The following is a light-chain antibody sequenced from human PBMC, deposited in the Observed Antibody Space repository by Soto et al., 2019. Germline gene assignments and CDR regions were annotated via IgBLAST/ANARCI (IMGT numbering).Light chain of an antibody. CDR2: GVS. CDR1: ESSSRDY. V-gene: IGKV3-20*01. J-gene: IGKJ5*01. CDR3: QQYGSSTIT. Sequence: EIVLTQSPGTLSLSPGERATLSCRASESSSRDYLAWYQKRLGQDPRLLIYGVSSRVTGIPDRFSGSGSGTDFNLTISRLEPEDFAVYECQQYGSSTITFGQGTRREIK.